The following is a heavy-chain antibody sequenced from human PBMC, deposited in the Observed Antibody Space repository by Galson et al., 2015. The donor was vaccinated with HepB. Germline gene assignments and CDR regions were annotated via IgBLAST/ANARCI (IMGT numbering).Heavy chain of an antibody. CDR3: AKGSGDYVGNAFDI. D-gene: IGHD4-17*01. V-gene: IGHV3-9*01. J-gene: IGHJ3*02. Sequence: SLRLSCAASGFTFDDYAMHWVRQAPGKGLEWVSGISWNSGSIGYADSVKGRFTISRDNAKNSLYLQMNSLRAEDTALYYCAKGSGDYVGNAFDIWGQGTMVTVSS. CDR1: GFTFDDYA. CDR2: ISWNSGSI.